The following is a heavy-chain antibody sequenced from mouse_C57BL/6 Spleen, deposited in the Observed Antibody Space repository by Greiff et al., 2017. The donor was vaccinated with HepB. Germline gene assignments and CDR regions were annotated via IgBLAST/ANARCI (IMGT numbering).Heavy chain of an antibody. CDR3: ARGGYYGSSYGDY. V-gene: IGHV1-80*01. CDR1: GYAFSSYW. J-gene: IGHJ4*01. Sequence: VKLMESGAELVKPGASVKISCKASGYAFSSYWMNWVKQRPGKGLEWIGQIYPGDGDTNYNGKFKGKATLTADKSSSTAYMQLSSLTSEDSAVYFCARGGYYGSSYGDYWGQGTSVTVSS. D-gene: IGHD1-1*01. CDR2: IYPGDGDT.